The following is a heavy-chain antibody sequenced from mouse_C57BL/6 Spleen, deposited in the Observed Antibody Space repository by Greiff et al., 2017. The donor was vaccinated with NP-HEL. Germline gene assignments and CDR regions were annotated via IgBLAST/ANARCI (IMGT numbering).Heavy chain of an antibody. CDR1: GFTFSSYA. D-gene: IGHD1-1*01. CDR2: ISDGGSYT. Sequence: EVQVVESGGGLVKPGGSLKLSCAASGFTFSSYAMSWVRQTPEKRLEWVATISDGGSYTYSPDNVKGRFTISRDNAKNHLYLQMSRLKYEDTAMYYCASDYGSSYYYAMDYWGQGTSVTVSS. V-gene: IGHV5-4*01. CDR3: ASDYGSSYYYAMDY. J-gene: IGHJ4*01.